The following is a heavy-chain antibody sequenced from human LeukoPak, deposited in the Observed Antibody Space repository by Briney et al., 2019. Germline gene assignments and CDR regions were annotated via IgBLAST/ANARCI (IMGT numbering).Heavy chain of an antibody. V-gene: IGHV3-21*04. D-gene: IGHD3-22*01. CDR3: AKRSSISSGYFDF. J-gene: IGHJ4*02. CDR2: ITSSSSHT. CDR1: GFIFSTYN. Sequence: GGSLRLSCSASGFIFSTYNMNWVRQAPGKALEWVSSITSSSSHTYYADSVKGRFTISRENSKNTIYLQMNSLRAEDTAMYYCAKRSSISSGYFDFWGRGTLVTVSS.